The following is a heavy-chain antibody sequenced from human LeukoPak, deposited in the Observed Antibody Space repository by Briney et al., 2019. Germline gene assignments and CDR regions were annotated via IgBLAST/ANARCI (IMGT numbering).Heavy chain of an antibody. Sequence: GEALKISCKGSGYRFTTYWIGWVRQMPGKGLEYMGIIYPGDSDARYWPSFQGQVTISADKSINTAYLQWSSLEAPGTGMYYSAGLTMVRGVTITGAYYWGQGTLVTV. CDR1: GYRFTTYW. J-gene: IGHJ4*02. V-gene: IGHV5-51*01. CDR2: IYPGDSDA. CDR3: AGLTMVRGVTITGAYY. D-gene: IGHD3-10*01.